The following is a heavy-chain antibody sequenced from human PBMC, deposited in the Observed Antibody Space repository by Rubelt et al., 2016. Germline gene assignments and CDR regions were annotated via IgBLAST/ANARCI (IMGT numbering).Heavy chain of an antibody. J-gene: IGHJ4*02. D-gene: IGHD3-22*01. CDR1: GGSFSGYY. CDR3: ARGKEGLGVTMMDY. CDR2: INHSGST. Sequence: QVQLQQWGAGLLKPSETLSLTCAVYGGSFSGYYWSWIRQPPGKGLEWIGEINHSGSTNYNPSLKSRVTISVETSKNQCSRKLSSVTAADTAVYYCARGKEGLGVTMMDYWGQGTLVTVSS. V-gene: IGHV4-34*01.